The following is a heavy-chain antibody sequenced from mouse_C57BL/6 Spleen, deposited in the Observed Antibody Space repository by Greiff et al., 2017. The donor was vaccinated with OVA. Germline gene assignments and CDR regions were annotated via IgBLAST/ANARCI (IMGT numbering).Heavy chain of an antibody. D-gene: IGHD2-4*01. CDR2: ISSGSSTI. J-gene: IGHJ4*01. V-gene: IGHV5-17*01. CDR1: GFTFSDYG. Sequence: EVQLVESGGGLVKPGGSLKLSCAASGFTFSDYGMHWVRQAPEKGLEWVAYISSGSSTIYYADTVKGRFTISRDIAKNTLFLQMTSLRSEDTAMYYCARRLRTYYAMDYWGQGTSVTVSS. CDR3: ARRLRTYYAMDY.